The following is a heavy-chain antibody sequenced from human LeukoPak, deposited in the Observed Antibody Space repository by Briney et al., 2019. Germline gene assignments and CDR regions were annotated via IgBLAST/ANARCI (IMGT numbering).Heavy chain of an antibody. Sequence: GGSLRLSCAASGFTFSSYAMHWVRQAPGKGLEYVSAISSNGGSTYYANSVKGRFTISRDNSKNTLYLQMGSLRAEDMAVYYCAGEGGWGGFDNWGQRTKVTVSS. CDR1: GFTFSSYA. CDR3: AGEGGWGGFDN. J-gene: IGHJ3*02. D-gene: IGHD1-26*01. CDR2: ISSNGGST. V-gene: IGHV3-64*01.